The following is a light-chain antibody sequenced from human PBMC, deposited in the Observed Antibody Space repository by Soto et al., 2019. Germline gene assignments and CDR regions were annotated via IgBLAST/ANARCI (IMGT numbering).Light chain of an antibody. CDR3: QQHSN. CDR1: QSTSTY. J-gene: IGKJ5*01. CDR2: DAF. V-gene: IGKV3-11*01. Sequence: IVLTQSPATLSVSPGERATLSCRASQSTSTYLAWYQQRPGQAPRLLIYDAFNRATGIPARFSASGSGTDFTLTISSLEPEDSALYYCQQHSNFGQGTRLEIK.